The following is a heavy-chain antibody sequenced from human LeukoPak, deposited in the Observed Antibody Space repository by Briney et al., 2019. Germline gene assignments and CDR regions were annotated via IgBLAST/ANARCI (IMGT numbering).Heavy chain of an antibody. Sequence: PSETLSLTCTVSGYSISTGYYWGWIRQSPGKGLEWIASISHSGSTYYNPSLKSRVTISLDTSKNQFSLKLSSVTAADTAVYYCARAIRDFRGAATVYYYYYYMDVWGKGTTVTVSS. V-gene: IGHV4-38-2*02. CDR1: GYSISTGYY. CDR2: ISHSGST. CDR3: ARAIRDFRGAATVYYYYYYMDV. D-gene: IGHD3-3*01. J-gene: IGHJ6*03.